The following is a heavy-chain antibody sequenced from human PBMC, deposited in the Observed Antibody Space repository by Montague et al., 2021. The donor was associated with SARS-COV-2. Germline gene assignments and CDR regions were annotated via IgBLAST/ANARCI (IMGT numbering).Heavy chain of an antibody. J-gene: IGHJ5*02. CDR3: ARERRYCSGGSCYSGWFDP. CDR1: GYSISSGYY. D-gene: IGHD2-15*01. V-gene: IGHV4-38-2*02. CDR2: IYHSGST. Sequence: SETLSLTCTVSGYSISSGYYWGWIRQPPGKGLEWIGSIYHSGSTYYNPSLKSLVTISVNTSKNQFSLKLSSVTAADTAVYYCARERRYCSGGSCYSGWFDPWGQGILVTVSS.